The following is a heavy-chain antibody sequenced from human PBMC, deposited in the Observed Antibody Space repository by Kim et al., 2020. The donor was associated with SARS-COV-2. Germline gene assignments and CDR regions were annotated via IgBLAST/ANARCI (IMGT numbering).Heavy chain of an antibody. V-gene: IGHV3-33*06. Sequence: GGSLRLSCAASGFRFSSYGMHWVRQAPGKGLEWVSIIWYDGTNKYYADSVKGRFTISRDNSKNTVYLQMNSLRVEDTAMYYCAKDSNDDYVWWSFDYWGQGTLVTVSS. J-gene: IGHJ4*02. CDR2: IWYDGTNK. CDR3: AKDSNDDYVWWSFDY. D-gene: IGHD3-16*01. CDR1: GFRFSSYG.